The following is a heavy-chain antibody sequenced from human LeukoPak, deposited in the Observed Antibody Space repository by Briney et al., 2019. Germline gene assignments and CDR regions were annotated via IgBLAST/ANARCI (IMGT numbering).Heavy chain of an antibody. CDR2: INHSRST. Sequence: SETLSLTCAVYGASFSGYYWSWIRQPPGKGLEWMGEINHSRSTNYNPSLKSRVTISVDTSKNQFSLKLSSVTAADTAVYYCARLRRGYSYGSSTYYYYMDVWGKGTTVSVSS. D-gene: IGHD5-18*01. J-gene: IGHJ6*03. CDR3: ARLRRGYSYGSSTYYYYMDV. V-gene: IGHV4-34*01. CDR1: GASFSGYY.